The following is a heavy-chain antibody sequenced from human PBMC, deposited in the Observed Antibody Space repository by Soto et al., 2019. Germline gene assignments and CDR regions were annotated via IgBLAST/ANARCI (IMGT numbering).Heavy chain of an antibody. CDR3: ARGLFYGRS. Sequence: GKGLVWVSRINSDGSSTSYADSVKGRFTISRDNAKNTLYLQMNSLRAEDTAVYYCARGLFYGRSWGQRTLVTVSS. V-gene: IGHV3-74*01. D-gene: IGHD3-16*01. J-gene: IGHJ4*02. CDR2: INSDGSST.